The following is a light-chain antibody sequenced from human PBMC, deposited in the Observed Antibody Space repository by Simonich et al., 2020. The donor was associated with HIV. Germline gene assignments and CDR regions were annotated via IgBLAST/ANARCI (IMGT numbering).Light chain of an antibody. V-gene: IGLV2-11*01. CDR2: DVS. J-gene: IGLJ3*02. Sequence: QSALTQPRSVSGSPGQSVTISCTGTSSDVGGYYYVSWYQQHPGKAPQLMIYDVSKRPSGVPDRFSGSKSGNTASLTISGLQTEDESDYYCCSYGGSYTMVFGGGTTLTVL. CDR1: SSDVGGYYY. CDR3: CSYGGSYTMV.